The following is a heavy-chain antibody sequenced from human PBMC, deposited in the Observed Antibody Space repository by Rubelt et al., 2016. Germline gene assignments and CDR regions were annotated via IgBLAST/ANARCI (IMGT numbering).Heavy chain of an antibody. CDR1: GESFSGYY. CDR3: ARGGDDCWGDSTDAFDI. CDR2: INHSGST. Sequence: QVQLQQWGAGLLKPSETLSLTCAVYGESFSGYYWSWVRQPPGEGLEWIGEINHSGSTNYNPSLKSRVTISVDTSKNQCRLELGSGTAADTAVCYCARGGDDCWGDSTDAFDIWGQGTMVTVSS. V-gene: IGHV4-34*01. D-gene: IGHD2-21*01. J-gene: IGHJ3*02.